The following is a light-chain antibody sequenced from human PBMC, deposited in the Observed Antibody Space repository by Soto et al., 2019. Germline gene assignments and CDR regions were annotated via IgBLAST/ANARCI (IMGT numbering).Light chain of an antibody. Sequence: EIVLTQSPGTLSLSPGERATLSCRASQSVSSSYLAWYQQKPGQAPRLLIYGASSRATGIPDRFSGSGSGTAFTLTISRLEPEDFAVYYCQRYGSSPPWTFGQGTKVEIK. V-gene: IGKV3-20*01. CDR3: QRYGSSPPWT. CDR2: GAS. J-gene: IGKJ1*01. CDR1: QSVSSSY.